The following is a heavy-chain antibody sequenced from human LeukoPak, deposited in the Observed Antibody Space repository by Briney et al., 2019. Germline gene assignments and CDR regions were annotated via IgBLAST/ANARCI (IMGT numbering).Heavy chain of an antibody. CDR1: GGTFSSYY. Sequence: GGSLRLSCIVSGGTFSSYYMTWVRQAPGRELEWVANIKQDGSEMEYVGSVEGRFTVSRDNAESSFYLQMNSLRVEDTAVYYCARGIRDDGSAYRAFDIWGQGTMVTVSS. CDR3: ARGIRDDGSAYRAFDI. V-gene: IGHV3-7*03. J-gene: IGHJ3*02. D-gene: IGHD3-22*01. CDR2: IKQDGSEM.